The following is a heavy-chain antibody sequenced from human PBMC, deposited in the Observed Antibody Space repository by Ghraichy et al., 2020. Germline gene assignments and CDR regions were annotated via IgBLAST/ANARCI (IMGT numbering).Heavy chain of an antibody. Sequence: GGSLRLSCAASGFTFSSYWMSWIRQAPGKGLEWVANIKQDGSEKYYVDSVKGRFTISRDNAKNSLYLQMNSLRAEDTAVYYCAREEMRLQSVIDYWGQGTLVTVSS. CDR2: IKQDGSEK. CDR3: AREEMRLQSVIDY. J-gene: IGHJ4*02. CDR1: GFTFSSYW. D-gene: IGHD4-11*01. V-gene: IGHV3-7*03.